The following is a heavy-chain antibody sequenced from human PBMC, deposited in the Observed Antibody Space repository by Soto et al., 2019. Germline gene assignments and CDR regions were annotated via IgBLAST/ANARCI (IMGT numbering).Heavy chain of an antibody. D-gene: IGHD6-13*01. CDR1: GDSVSSNSAA. CDR3: ARGYSSSWYGGYYYYGMDV. V-gene: IGHV6-1*01. J-gene: IGHJ6*02. CDR2: TYYRSKWYN. Sequence: TLSLTCAISGDSVSSNSAAWNWIRQSPSRGLEWLGRTYYRSKWYNDYAVSVKSRITINPDTSKNQFSLQLNSVTPEDTAVYYCARGYSSSWYGGYYYYGMDVWGQGTTVTVSS.